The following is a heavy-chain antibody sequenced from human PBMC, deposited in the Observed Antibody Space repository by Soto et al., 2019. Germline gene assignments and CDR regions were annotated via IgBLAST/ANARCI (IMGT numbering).Heavy chain of an antibody. J-gene: IGHJ6*02. Sequence: ASVKVSCKASGYTFTGYYMHWVRQAPGQGLEWMGWINPNSGGTNYAQKFQGWVTMTRDTSISTAYMELSRLRSDDTAVYYCARSGIAVAGTRCRSGGDYYYYGMDVWGQGTTVTVSS. CDR2: INPNSGGT. D-gene: IGHD6-19*01. V-gene: IGHV1-2*04. CDR3: ARSGIAVAGTRCRSGGDYYYYGMDV. CDR1: GYTFTGYY.